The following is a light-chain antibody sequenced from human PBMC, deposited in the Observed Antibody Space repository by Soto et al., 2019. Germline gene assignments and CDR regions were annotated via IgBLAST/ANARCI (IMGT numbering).Light chain of an antibody. CDR2: EGS. CDR3: CSYAGSSTL. J-gene: IGLJ3*02. Sequence: QSALTQPASVSGSPGQSITISCTGTSRDVGSYNLVSWYQQHPGKAPKLMIYEGSKRPSGVSNRFSGSKSGNTASLTISGLQAKDEADYYCCSYAGSSTLFGGGTKVTVL. V-gene: IGLV2-23*01. CDR1: SRDVGSYNL.